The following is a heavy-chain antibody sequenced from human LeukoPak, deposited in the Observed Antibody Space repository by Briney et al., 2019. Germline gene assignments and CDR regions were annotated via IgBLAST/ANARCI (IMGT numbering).Heavy chain of an antibody. CDR2: IYSGGST. Sequence: GGSLRLSCAASGFTFTNFAMHWVRQAPGKGLEWVSVIYSGGSTYYADSVKGRFTISRDNSKNTLYLQMNSLRAEDTAVYYCARDPGSYFNYWGQGTLVTVSS. D-gene: IGHD3-10*01. J-gene: IGHJ4*02. CDR1: GFTFTNFA. CDR3: ARDPGSYFNY. V-gene: IGHV3-66*01.